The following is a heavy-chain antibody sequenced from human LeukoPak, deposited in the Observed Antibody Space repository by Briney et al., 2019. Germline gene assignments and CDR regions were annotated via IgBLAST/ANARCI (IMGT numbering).Heavy chain of an antibody. V-gene: IGHV4-30-2*01. CDR1: GGSISSGGYY. D-gene: IGHD6-13*01. Sequence: SQTLSLTCTVSGGSISSGGYYWSWIRQPPGKGLEWIGYIYHSGSTYYNPSLKSRVTISVDRSKNQFSLKLSSVTAADTAVYYCARVPPPFGHQLVPIFDYWGQGTLVTVSS. J-gene: IGHJ4*02. CDR3: ARVPPPFGHQLVPIFDY. CDR2: IYHSGST.